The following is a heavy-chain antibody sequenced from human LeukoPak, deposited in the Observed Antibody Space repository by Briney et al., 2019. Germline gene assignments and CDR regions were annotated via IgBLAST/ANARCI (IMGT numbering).Heavy chain of an antibody. D-gene: IGHD3-10*01. CDR3: ARTLDSGSEFDY. CDR1: GFTFSSYS. CDR2: ISSSSSYI. Sequence: GGSLRLSCAASGFTFSSYSMNWVRQAPGKGLEWVSSISSSSSYIYYADSVKGRFTISRDNAKNSLYPQMNSLRAEDTAVYYCARTLDSGSEFDYWGQGTLVTVSS. V-gene: IGHV3-21*01. J-gene: IGHJ4*02.